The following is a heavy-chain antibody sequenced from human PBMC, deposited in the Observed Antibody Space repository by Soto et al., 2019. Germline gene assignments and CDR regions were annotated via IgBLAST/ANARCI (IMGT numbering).Heavy chain of an antibody. Sequence: EVQLLESGGGLVQPGGSLRLSCVASGFTFSSHSMSWVRQAPGKGLEWVSTVSGSGDTTYYADSVKGRFSISRDNSKNTLHLQMNSLRVEDTAVYYCAKLTGYWGQGTLVTVSS. J-gene: IGHJ4*02. V-gene: IGHV3-23*01. CDR1: GFTFSSHS. CDR3: AKLTGY. CDR2: VSGSGDTT.